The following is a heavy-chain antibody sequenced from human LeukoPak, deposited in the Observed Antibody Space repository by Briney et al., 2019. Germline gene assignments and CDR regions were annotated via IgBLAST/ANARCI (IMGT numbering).Heavy chain of an antibody. CDR3: ARDGHIKTPFDY. V-gene: IGHV1-58*01. J-gene: IGHJ4*02. D-gene: IGHD2-21*01. Sequence: GASVKVSCKASGFTFTNSAVQWVRQARGQRLEWIGWIVVGSGNTNYAQKFQERVTITRDTSTSTVYMELSSLRSGDTAVYYCARDGHIKTPFDYWGQGTLVTVSS. CDR2: IVVGSGNT. CDR1: GFTFTNSA.